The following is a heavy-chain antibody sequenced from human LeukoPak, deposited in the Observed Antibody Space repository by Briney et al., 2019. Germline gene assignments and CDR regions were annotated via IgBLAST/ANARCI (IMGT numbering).Heavy chain of an antibody. Sequence: GASVKVSCKSSGYTFTSYAMNWVRQAPGQGLEWMGWINTNTGNPTYAQGFTGRFVFSLDTSVSTAYLQISSLKAEDTAVYYCARSLVAIAVADPNFDYWGQGTLVTVSS. CDR3: ARSLVAIAVADPNFDY. CDR1: GYTFTSYA. J-gene: IGHJ4*02. D-gene: IGHD6-19*01. CDR2: INTNTGNP. V-gene: IGHV7-4-1*02.